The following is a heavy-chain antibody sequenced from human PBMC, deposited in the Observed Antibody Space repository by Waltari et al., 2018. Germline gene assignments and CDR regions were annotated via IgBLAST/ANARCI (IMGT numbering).Heavy chain of an antibody. J-gene: IGHJ4*01. CDR3: ARLGYDSSGYYFDY. V-gene: IGHV4-38-2*01. CDR1: GYSISSGYY. D-gene: IGHD3-22*01. CDR2: IYHSGST. Sequence: QVQLQESGPGLVKPSETLSLTCAVSGYSISSGYYWGWIRQPPGKGLEWIGSIYHSGSTYYNPSLKGRVTISVDTSKNQFSLKLSSVTAADTAVYYCARLGYDSSGYYFDYWGQGTLVTVSS.